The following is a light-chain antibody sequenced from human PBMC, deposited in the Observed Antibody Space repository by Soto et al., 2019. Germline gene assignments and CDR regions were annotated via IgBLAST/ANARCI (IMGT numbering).Light chain of an antibody. CDR2: DDI. Sequence: QSVLTQPPSVSGAPGQRVTISCTGSSSNIGARYDVHWYQQLPGTAPKLLIYDDINRPSGVPDRFSGSKSGTSASLAITGLQAEDEAEYYCQSYGSSLSGVVFGGGTKLTVL. CDR3: QSYGSSLSGVV. CDR1: SSNIGARYD. J-gene: IGLJ2*01. V-gene: IGLV1-40*01.